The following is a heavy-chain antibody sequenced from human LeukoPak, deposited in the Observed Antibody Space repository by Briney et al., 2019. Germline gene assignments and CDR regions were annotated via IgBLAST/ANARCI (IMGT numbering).Heavy chain of an antibody. CDR1: GFTVSSNS. J-gene: IGHJ3*02. CDR3: AKDREYSYGPDAFDI. Sequence: GGSLRLSCTVSGFTVSSNSMSWVRQAPGKGLEWVSFIYSDNTHYSDSVKGRFTISRDNSKNTLYLQMNSLRAEDTAVYYCAKDREYSYGPDAFDIWGQGTMVTVSS. V-gene: IGHV3-53*01. CDR2: IYSDNT. D-gene: IGHD5-18*01.